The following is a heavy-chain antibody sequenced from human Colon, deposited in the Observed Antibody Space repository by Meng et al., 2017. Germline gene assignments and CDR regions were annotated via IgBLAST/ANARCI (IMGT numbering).Heavy chain of an antibody. CDR2: IDYSRSI. J-gene: IGHJ4*02. CDR3: AGGPWELDY. Sequence: HVQLQQSGPGLVRPSETLSLTCTVSGGSVSGGIQYWIWIRQPPGKGLDWIGYIDYSRSINYYPSLKSRVSVSVDTSKNQFSLNLSSVTAADTAVYYCAGGPWELDYWGQGTLVTVSS. D-gene: IGHD1-26*01. CDR1: GGSVSGGIQY. V-gene: IGHV4-61*01.